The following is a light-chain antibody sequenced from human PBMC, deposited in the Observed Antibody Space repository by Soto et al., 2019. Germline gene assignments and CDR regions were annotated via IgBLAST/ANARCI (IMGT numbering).Light chain of an antibody. CDR3: QQLNSYPRT. CDR1: QGISSY. CDR2: AAS. J-gene: IGKJ2*01. V-gene: IGKV1-9*01. Sequence: QLTQSPSSLSASVGDRVSITCRASQGISSYLAWYQQKTEKAPKLLIYAASTLQSGVQSRFSSSGSGTDFTLTISSLQPEDFATYYCQQLNSYPRTFGQGTKLEIK.